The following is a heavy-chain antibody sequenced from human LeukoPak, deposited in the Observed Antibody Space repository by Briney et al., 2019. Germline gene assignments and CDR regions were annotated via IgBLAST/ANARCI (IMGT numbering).Heavy chain of an antibody. Sequence: TSETLSLTCTVSGGSISSYYWSWIRQPPGKGLEWIGYIYYSGSTNYNPSLKSRVTISVDTSKNQFSLKLSSVTAADTAVYYCARQGSGYSSSFDYWGQGTLVTVSS. CDR1: GGSISSYY. J-gene: IGHJ4*02. CDR2: IYYSGST. CDR3: ARQGSGYSSSFDY. D-gene: IGHD5-18*01. V-gene: IGHV4-59*08.